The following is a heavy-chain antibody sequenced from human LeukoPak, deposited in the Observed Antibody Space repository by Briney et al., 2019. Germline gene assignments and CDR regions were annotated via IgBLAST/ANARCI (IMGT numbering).Heavy chain of an antibody. CDR2: MKQDGSEE. D-gene: IGHD1-1*01. CDR1: GFAFSIHA. J-gene: IGHJ4*02. CDR3: ARDTGPNTIDY. V-gene: IGHV3-7*01. Sequence: PGGSLRLSCEASGFAFSIHAMSWVRQAPGKGLEWVANMKQDGSEEYYVDSVKGRFTISRDNAKNSVYLQMNSLRVEDTGVYYCARDTGPNTIDYWGQGILVTVSS.